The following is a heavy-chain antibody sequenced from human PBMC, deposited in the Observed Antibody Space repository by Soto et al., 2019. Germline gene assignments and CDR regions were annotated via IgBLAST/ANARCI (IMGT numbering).Heavy chain of an antibody. J-gene: IGHJ4*02. Sequence: EVQLVESGGGLVQPGESLRLSCAASGFTFSDYAMYWVRQAPGKGLEYVSAITTKGDSTYYADSVKGRFSISRNNSKNTLYLQMGCLRGDDMAVYYCARKNSGTYPFDFWGQGTLVTVSS. CDR3: ARKNSGTYPFDF. CDR2: ITTKGDST. V-gene: IGHV3-64*07. D-gene: IGHD1-26*01. CDR1: GFTFSDYA.